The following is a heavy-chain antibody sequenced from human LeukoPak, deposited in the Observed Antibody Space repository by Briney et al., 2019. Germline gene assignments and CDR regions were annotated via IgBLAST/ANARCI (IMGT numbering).Heavy chain of an antibody. Sequence: PGGSLRLSCAASGFSFDDYGMSWVRQAPGKGLEWVSGINWNGDRTVYADSVKGRFTISRDNAKNSLYLQMSSLRDEDTGLYYCARVKCSGGYCYSATPIQRKLYYFDHWGQGTLVTVSS. D-gene: IGHD2-15*01. J-gene: IGHJ4*02. V-gene: IGHV3-20*04. CDR2: INWNGDRT. CDR3: ARVKCSGGYCYSATPIQRKLYYFDH. CDR1: GFSFDDYG.